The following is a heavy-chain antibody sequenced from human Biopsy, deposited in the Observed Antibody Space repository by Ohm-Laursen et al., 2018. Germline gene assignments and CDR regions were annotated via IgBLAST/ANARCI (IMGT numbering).Heavy chain of an antibody. CDR1: GGSFSGYD. V-gene: IGHV4-34*01. D-gene: IGHD4/OR15-4a*01. CDR3: ARGPYGDNAGAFDV. CDR2: FSHTGTT. J-gene: IGHJ3*01. Sequence: GTLSLTCTVDGGSFSGYDWTWIRQPPGKGLEWVGEFSHTGTTIYNPSLKSRLTISVDKSKDRFSLRLTSVTAADTATYFCARGPYGDNAGAFDVWGQGTVVTVSS.